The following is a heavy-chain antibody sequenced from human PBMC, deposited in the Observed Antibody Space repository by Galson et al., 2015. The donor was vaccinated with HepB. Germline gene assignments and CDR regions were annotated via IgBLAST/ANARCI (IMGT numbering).Heavy chain of an antibody. D-gene: IGHD3-22*01. V-gene: IGHV4-61*02. CDR2: IYTSGST. Sequence: TLSLTCTVSGGSISSGSYYWSWIRQPAGKGLEWIGRIYTSGSTNYNPSLKSRVTISVDTSKNQFSLKLSSVTAADTAVYYCARINYYDSSGYTYYFDYWGQGTLVTVSS. J-gene: IGHJ4*02. CDR3: ARINYYDSSGYTYYFDY. CDR1: GGSISSGSYY.